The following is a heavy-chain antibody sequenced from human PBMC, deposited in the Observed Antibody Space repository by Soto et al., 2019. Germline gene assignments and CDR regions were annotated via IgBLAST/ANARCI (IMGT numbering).Heavy chain of an antibody. D-gene: IGHD7-27*01. CDR2: ISYDVSNK. V-gene: IGHV3-30*04. CDR1: GFTFSSYA. J-gene: IGHJ3*02. CDR3: ASTPTGDVGDAFDI. Sequence: GGSLRLSCAASGFTFSSYAMHWVRQAPGKVLEWVAVISYDVSNKYYADSVKGRFTISRDNSKNTLYLLMNSLRAEDKAVDYCASTPTGDVGDAFDIWGQGTRVTVSS.